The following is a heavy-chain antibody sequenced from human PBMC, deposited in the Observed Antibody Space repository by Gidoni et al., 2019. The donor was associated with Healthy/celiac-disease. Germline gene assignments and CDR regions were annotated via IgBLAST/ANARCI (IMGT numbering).Heavy chain of an antibody. V-gene: IGHV4-34*01. J-gene: IGHJ5*02. CDR1: GGSFSAYY. CDR2: INHSGST. D-gene: IGHD6-6*01. Sequence: QVQLQQWGAGLLKPSETLSLTCAVYGGSFSAYYWSWIRQPPGKGLEWIGEINHSGSTNYNPSLKSRVTISVDTSKNQFSLKLSSVTAADTAVYYCARGRGSSSLRRTGSGWFDPWGQGTLVTVSS. CDR3: ARGRGSSSLRRTGSGWFDP.